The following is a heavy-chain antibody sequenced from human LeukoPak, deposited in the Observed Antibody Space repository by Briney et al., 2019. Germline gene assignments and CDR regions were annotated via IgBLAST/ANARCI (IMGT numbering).Heavy chain of an antibody. V-gene: IGHV4-30-4*08. D-gene: IGHD1-26*01. CDR3: ASPRARGGSYPFDY. J-gene: IGHJ4*02. CDR1: GGSISSGDYY. Sequence: PSQTLSLTCTVSGGSISSGDYYRSWIRQPPGKGLEWIGYIYYSGSTYYNPSLKSRVTISVDTSKNQFSLKLSSVTAADTAVYYCASPRARGGSYPFDYWGQGTLVTVSS. CDR2: IYYSGST.